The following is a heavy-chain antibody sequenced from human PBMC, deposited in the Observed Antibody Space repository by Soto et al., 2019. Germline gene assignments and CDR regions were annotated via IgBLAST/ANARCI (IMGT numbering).Heavy chain of an antibody. CDR1: GGSISSSTYY. J-gene: IGHJ6*02. CDR2: IYYTGST. V-gene: IGHV4-39*01. CDR3: ARGSTSNQPYYGSGSYYRDYYGMDV. D-gene: IGHD3-10*01. Sequence: PSETLSLTCTVSGGSISSSTYYWGWIRQPPGKGLEWIGSIYYTGSTYSNPSLKSRVTISVDTSKNQFSLKLSSVTAADTAVYYCARGSTSNQPYYGSGSYYRDYYGMDVWGQGTTVTVSS.